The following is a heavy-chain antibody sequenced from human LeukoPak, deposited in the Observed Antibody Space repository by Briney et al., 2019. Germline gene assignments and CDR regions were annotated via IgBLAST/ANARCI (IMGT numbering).Heavy chain of an antibody. V-gene: IGHV5-51*01. D-gene: IGHD3-10*01. CDR2: IYLGDSDT. J-gene: IGHJ6*03. Sequence: GESLKISCKGSGYSFTSYWIGWVRQLPGKGLEWMGIIYLGDSDTKYSPSFQGQVTISADKSISTAYLQWSSLKASDTAMYYCARVNLEYYYASGRLKYYYYYMDVWGKGTTVTISS. CDR1: GYSFTSYW. CDR3: ARVNLEYYYASGRLKYYYYYMDV.